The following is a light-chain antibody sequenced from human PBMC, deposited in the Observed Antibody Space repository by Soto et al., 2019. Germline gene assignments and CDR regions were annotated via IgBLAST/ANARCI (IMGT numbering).Light chain of an antibody. J-gene: IGLJ3*02. CDR1: MRDVGAYNL. CDR3: HSYDSTNIRGV. Sequence: QSALTQPASVSGSPGQSITISCAGTMRDVGAYNLVSWYQQHPGRAPQLIIYEVRNRPSGISFRFSGSIDSSSNSASLTISGLETEDEADYYCHSYDSTNIRGVFGGGTKLTVL. V-gene: IGLV2-14*01. CDR2: EVR.